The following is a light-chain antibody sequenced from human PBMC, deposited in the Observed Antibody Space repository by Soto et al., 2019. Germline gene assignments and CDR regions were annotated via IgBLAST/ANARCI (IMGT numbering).Light chain of an antibody. J-gene: IGLJ1*01. Sequence: QSALAQPASVSGSPGQSITISCTGTTSDIGGFNYVSWYQQHPNKAPKLIIYEVSNRPSGVSNRFSGSKSGNTASLTISGLQAEDEADYYCSSYTSTSTLYVFATGTKVTXL. CDR3: SSYTSTSTLYV. CDR2: EVS. CDR1: TSDIGGFNY. V-gene: IGLV2-14*01.